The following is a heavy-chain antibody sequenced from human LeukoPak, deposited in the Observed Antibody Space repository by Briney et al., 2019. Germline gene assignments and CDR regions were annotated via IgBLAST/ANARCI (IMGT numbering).Heavy chain of an antibody. CDR3: ARRAEWELPVGFDY. J-gene: IGHJ4*02. Sequence: SETLSLTCAVSGGSISSSNWWSWVRQPPGKGLEWIGEIYHSGSTNYNPSHKSRVTISVDKSKNQFSLKLSSVTAADTAVYYCARRAEWELPVGFDYWGQGTLVTVSS. CDR2: IYHSGST. V-gene: IGHV4-4*02. CDR1: GGSISSSNW. D-gene: IGHD1-26*01.